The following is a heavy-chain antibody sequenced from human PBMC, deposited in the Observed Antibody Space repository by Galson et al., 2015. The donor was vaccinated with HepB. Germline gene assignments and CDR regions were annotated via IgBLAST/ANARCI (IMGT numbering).Heavy chain of an antibody. Sequence: SLRLSCAASGFTFSSYDMHWVRQATGKGLEWVSAIGTAGDTYYPGSVKGRFTISRENAKNSLYLQMNSLRAGDTAVYYCARGSREHWMVRGVNDAFNIWGQGTMVTVSS. D-gene: IGHD3-10*01. J-gene: IGHJ3*02. CDR1: GFTFSSYD. V-gene: IGHV3-13*01. CDR3: ARGSREHWMVRGVNDAFNI. CDR2: IGTAGDT.